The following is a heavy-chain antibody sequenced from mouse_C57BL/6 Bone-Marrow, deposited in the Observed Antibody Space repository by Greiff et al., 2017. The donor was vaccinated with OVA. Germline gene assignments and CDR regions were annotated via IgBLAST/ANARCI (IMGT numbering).Heavy chain of an antibody. Sequence: QVQLQQPGAELVKPGASVKLSCKASGYTFTSYWMQWVKQRPGQGLEWIGEIDSSDSYTNYNQKFKGKATLTVDTSSSTAYMQLSSLTSEDSAVYYCARGYYGSSYDTFAYWGQGTLVTVSA. V-gene: IGHV1-50*01. D-gene: IGHD1-1*01. CDR2: IDSSDSYT. CDR1: GYTFTSYW. CDR3: ARGYYGSSYDTFAY. J-gene: IGHJ3*01.